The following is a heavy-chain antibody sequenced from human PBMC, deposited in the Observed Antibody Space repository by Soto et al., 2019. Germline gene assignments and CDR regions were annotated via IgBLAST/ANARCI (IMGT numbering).Heavy chain of an antibody. Sequence: QVQLVQSGAEVKKPGASVKVSCKASGYNFMRYGFTWVRQAPGHGLAWMGWINVDNGETKYPQKIQGRVTMTTDTTTSTVYMELRGLTSDVTAVYYCARWISGGYSDWFDPWGHGTLVTVSS. D-gene: IGHD1-26*01. CDR3: ARWISGGYSDWFDP. V-gene: IGHV1-18*04. CDR1: GYNFMRYG. CDR2: INVDNGET. J-gene: IGHJ5*02.